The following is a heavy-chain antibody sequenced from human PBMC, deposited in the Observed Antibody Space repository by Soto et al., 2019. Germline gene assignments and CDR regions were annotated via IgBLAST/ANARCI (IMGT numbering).Heavy chain of an antibody. Sequence: GGSLRLSCAASGFAFRTYGMHWVRQAPGKGLEWVALISYDGSDEYYADSVKGRFTISRDTSRNTLYLQMNSLRADDTAIYYCAKWSYLDYWGQGTRVTVSS. J-gene: IGHJ4*02. CDR1: GFAFRTYG. CDR3: AKWSYLDY. CDR2: ISYDGSDE. V-gene: IGHV3-30*18. D-gene: IGHD3-3*01.